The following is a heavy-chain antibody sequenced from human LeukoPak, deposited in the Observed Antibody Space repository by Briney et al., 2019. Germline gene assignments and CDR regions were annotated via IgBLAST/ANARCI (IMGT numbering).Heavy chain of an antibody. D-gene: IGHD2/OR15-2a*01. Sequence: GGSLRLSCVASGFTFSDYWMSWVRQAPGKGLEWVAHIKHDASEKYYVDSVKGRFTISRDNAKNSLYLPMNSLRAEDTSVYFCARTSKYSFDIWGQGTMVTVSS. V-gene: IGHV3-7*04. J-gene: IGHJ3*02. CDR3: ARTSKYSFDI. CDR1: GFTFSDYW. CDR2: IKHDASEK.